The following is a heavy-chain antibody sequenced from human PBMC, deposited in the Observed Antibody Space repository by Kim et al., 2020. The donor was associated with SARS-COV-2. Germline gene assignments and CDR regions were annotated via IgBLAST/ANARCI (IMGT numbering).Heavy chain of an antibody. J-gene: IGHJ5*02. V-gene: IGHV4-34*01. CDR1: GGSFSGYY. CDR2: INHSGST. Sequence: SETLSLTCAVYGGSFSGYYWSWIRQPPGKGLEWIGEINHSGSTNYNPSLKSRVTISVDTSKNQFSLKLSSVTAADTAVYYCARVGKRGPGPRGSWWFDPWGQGTLVTVSS. CDR3: ARVGKRGPGPRGSWWFDP. D-gene: IGHD7-27*01.